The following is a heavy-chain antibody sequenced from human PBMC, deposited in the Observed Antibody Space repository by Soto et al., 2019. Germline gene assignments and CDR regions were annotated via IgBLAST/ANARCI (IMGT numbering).Heavy chain of an antibody. V-gene: IGHV4-59*01. J-gene: IGHJ6*02. Sequence: QVQLQESGPGLVKASETLSLTCTVSGGSISTDYWSWIRQPPGKRLEYIGFIYNGGSPNYSPSLESRVTISPDTSKNQFSLTWSSVTAADTAVYYCARGEWFLRGYGMDVWGRGTTVTVS. CDR2: IYNGGSP. CDR3: ARGEWFLRGYGMDV. CDR1: GGSISTDY. D-gene: IGHD3-3*01.